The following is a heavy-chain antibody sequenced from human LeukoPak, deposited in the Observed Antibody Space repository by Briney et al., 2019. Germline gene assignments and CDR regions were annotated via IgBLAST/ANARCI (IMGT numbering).Heavy chain of an antibody. J-gene: IGHJ6*02. CDR2: ISGSGGST. CDR1: GFTFSSYA. D-gene: IGHD3-10*01. V-gene: IGHV3-23*01. Sequence: GGSLRLSCAASGFTFSSYAMSWVRQAPGKGLERVSAISGSGGSTYYADSVKGRFTISRDNSKNTLYLQMNSLRAEDTAVYYCAKDFSPYGSGTPVWGQGTTVTVSS. CDR3: AKDFSPYGSGTPV.